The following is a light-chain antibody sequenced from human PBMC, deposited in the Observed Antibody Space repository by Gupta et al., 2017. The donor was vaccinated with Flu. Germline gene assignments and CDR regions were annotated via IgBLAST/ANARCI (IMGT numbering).Light chain of an antibody. CDR2: GSF. CDR3: QQYKDWPPEYT. J-gene: IGKJ2*01. Sequence: SATLSCRASQSVGDKLAWYQHRPGQAPRLLIYGSFKRPTDVPARFIGRGSGTEFTLTISSLQSEDFAVYYCQQYKDWPPEYTFGQGTRLDIK. V-gene: IGKV3-15*01. CDR1: QSVGDK.